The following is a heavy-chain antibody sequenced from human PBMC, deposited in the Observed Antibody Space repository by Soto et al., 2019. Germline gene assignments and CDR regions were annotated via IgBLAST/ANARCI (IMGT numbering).Heavy chain of an antibody. V-gene: IGHV4-30-4*01. CDR1: GGSISSGDYY. CDR3: AREAGITGTTISY. CDR2: IYYSGCT. J-gene: IGHJ4*02. Sequence: SETLSLTCSVSGGSISSGDYYWSWIRQPPGRGLEWIGYIYYSGCTYYNPSLKSRVTISVDTSKNQFSLKLSSVTAADTAVYYCAREAGITGTTISYWGQGTLVTVSS. D-gene: IGHD1-7*01.